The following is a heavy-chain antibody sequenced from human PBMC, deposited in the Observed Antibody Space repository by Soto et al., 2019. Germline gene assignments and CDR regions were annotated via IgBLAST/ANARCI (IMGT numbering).Heavy chain of an antibody. CDR1: GYSISNSNW. J-gene: IGHJ4*02. CDR3: AMQPLVDTMADNFDY. D-gene: IGHD5-12*01. CDR2: IFYSGNT. V-gene: IGHV4-28*01. Sequence: QVQLQESGPGLVKPSDTLSLTCAVSGYSISNSNWWGWIRHPPGKGLEWIGYIFYSGNTYYNPSLKSRVTMSADTSKNQFSLKLSSVTAVDTAVYYCAMQPLVDTMADNFDYWGQGTLVTVSS.